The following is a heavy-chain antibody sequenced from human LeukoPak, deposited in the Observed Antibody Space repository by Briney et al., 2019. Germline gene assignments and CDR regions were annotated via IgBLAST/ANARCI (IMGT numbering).Heavy chain of an antibody. Sequence: GGSLRLSCAASGFTFSSYGMQWVRQAPGKGLEWVGVISYDGRVMFYGDSVKGRFIISRDNSKNTLYLQMNSLRAEDTAVYYCASASSHRIAAGGDYWGQGTLVTVSS. CDR3: ASASSHRIAAGGDY. CDR1: GFTFSSYG. V-gene: IGHV3-30*03. CDR2: ISYDGRVM. D-gene: IGHD6-13*01. J-gene: IGHJ4*02.